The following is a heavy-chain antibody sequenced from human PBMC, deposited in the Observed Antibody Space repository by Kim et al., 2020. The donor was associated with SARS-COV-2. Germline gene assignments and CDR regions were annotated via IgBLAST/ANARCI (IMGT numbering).Heavy chain of an antibody. CDR2: IWYDGSNK. CDR3: ARESGLSEAPRPDAFDI. V-gene: IGHV3-33*01. D-gene: IGHD1-1*01. CDR1: GFTFSSYG. J-gene: IGHJ3*02. Sequence: GGSLRLSCAASGFTFSSYGMHWVRQAPGKGLEWVAVIWYDGSNKYYADSVKGRFTISRDNSKNTLYLQMNSLRAEDTAVYYCARESGLSEAPRPDAFDIWGQGTMVTVSS.